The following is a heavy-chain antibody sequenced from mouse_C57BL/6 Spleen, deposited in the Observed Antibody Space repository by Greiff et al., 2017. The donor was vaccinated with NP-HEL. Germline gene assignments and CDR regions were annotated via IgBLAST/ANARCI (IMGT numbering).Heavy chain of an antibody. CDR2: IYPRSGNT. CDR1: GYTFTSYG. CDR3: APLEDYAMDY. Sequence: QVQLKESGAELARPGASVKLSCKASGYTFTSYGISWVKQRTGQGLEWIGEIYPRSGNTYYNEKFKGKATLTADKSSSTAYMELRSLTSEDSAVYFCAPLEDYAMDYWGQGTSVTVSS. J-gene: IGHJ4*01. V-gene: IGHV1-81*01. D-gene: IGHD6-1*01.